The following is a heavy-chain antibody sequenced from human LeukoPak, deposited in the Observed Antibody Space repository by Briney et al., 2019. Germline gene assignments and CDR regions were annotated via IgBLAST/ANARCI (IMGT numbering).Heavy chain of an antibody. V-gene: IGHV4-59*08. CDR1: GDSINAYY. Sequence: PSETLSLTCTVSGDSINAYYWGWIRQPPGKGLEWIGHIYFSGTTKYNPSLESRVTISVDTSKNQFSLKLSSVTAADTAVYYCARRRAEGGSNGHYNWFDPWGQGILVTVSS. D-gene: IGHD6-13*01. CDR3: ARRRAEGGSNGHYNWFDP. CDR2: IYFSGTT. J-gene: IGHJ5*02.